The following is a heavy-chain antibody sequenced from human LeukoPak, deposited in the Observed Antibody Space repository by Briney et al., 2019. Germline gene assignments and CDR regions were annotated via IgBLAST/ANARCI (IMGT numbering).Heavy chain of an antibody. D-gene: IGHD3-22*01. V-gene: IGHV4-59*01. CDR3: ATDHNYYDSSGYAPALGY. Sequence: SETLSLTCTVSGGSISSYYWSWIRQPPGKGLEWIGYIFHSGSTNYNPSLKSRVTISVDTSKNQFSLKLNSVTAADTAVYYCATDHNYYDSSGYAPALGYWGQGTLVTVSS. J-gene: IGHJ4*02. CDR1: GGSISSYY. CDR2: IFHSGST.